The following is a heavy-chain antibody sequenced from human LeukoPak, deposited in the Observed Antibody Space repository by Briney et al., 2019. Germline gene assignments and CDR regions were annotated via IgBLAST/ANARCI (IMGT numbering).Heavy chain of an antibody. J-gene: IGHJ4*02. CDR1: GYIFTHYY. CDR3: ARAGRAVGGFDY. Sequence: ASVKVSCKASGYIFTHYYMHSVRQAPGHRLEWMGIINPSGGSTRYAQKYQGRVTMTRDTSTSTVYMELSSVRSEDTTVYYCARAGRAVGGFDYWGQGTLVSVSS. V-gene: IGHV1-46*01. CDR2: INPSGGST. D-gene: IGHD1-26*01.